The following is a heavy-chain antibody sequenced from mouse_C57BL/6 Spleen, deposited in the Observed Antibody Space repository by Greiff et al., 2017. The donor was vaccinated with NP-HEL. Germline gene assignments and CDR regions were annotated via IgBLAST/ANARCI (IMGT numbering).Heavy chain of an antibody. D-gene: IGHD1-1*01. V-gene: IGHV5-4*01. J-gene: IGHJ2*01. Sequence: EVQVVESGGGLVKPGGSLKLSCAASGFTFSSYAMSWVRQTPEKRLEWVATISDGGSYTYYPDNVKGRFTISRDNAKNNLYLQMSHLKSEDTAMYYCARGGSSLYYFDYWGQGTTLTVSS. CDR1: GFTFSSYA. CDR3: ARGGSSLYYFDY. CDR2: ISDGGSYT.